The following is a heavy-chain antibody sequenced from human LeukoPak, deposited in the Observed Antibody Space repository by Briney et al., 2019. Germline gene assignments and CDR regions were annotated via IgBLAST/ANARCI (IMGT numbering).Heavy chain of an antibody. CDR3: ARGPSV. CDR2: INHSGST. Sequence: PSETLSLTCAVYGGSFSGYYWSWIRQPPGKGLEWIGEINHSGSTNYNPSLKSRVTISVNTSKNQFSLKLSSVTAADTAVYYCARGPSVWGQGTTLTVSS. V-gene: IGHV4-34*01. J-gene: IGHJ6*02. CDR1: GGSFSGYY.